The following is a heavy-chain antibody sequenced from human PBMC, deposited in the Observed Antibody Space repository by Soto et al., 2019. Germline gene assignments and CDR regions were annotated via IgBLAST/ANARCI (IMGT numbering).Heavy chain of an antibody. D-gene: IGHD2-15*01. Sequence: ASETLSLTCTVSGGSINAFFWSWVRQPPGKGLESIGYIFYSGSTNYNPSLKSRVTMSVDSAKNQFSLQLSSVTAADTAVYFCTKYRRTDAEGYSFDYWGLGALVTVS. CDR2: IFYSGST. J-gene: IGHJ4*02. CDR1: GGSINAFF. CDR3: TKYRRTDAEGYSFDY. V-gene: IGHV4-59*01.